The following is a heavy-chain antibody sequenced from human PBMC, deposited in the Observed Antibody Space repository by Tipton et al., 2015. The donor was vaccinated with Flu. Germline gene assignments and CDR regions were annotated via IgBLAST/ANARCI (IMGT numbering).Heavy chain of an antibody. CDR3: ARTRGGYCTSSSCYADYFDY. V-gene: IGHV3-7*01. J-gene: IGHJ4*02. D-gene: IGHD2-2*01. Sequence: AVSGFTFSTYWMGWVRQAPGKGLEWVANINQGGSEKYYVDSVKGRFTISRDSAKNSLHLQMNSLRAEDTAVYYCARTRGGYCTSSSCYADYFDYWGQGTLVTVSS. CDR1: GFTFSTYW. CDR2: INQGGSEK.